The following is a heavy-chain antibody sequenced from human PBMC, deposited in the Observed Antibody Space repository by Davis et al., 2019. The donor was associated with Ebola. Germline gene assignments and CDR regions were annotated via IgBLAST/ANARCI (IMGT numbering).Heavy chain of an antibody. CDR1: GYTFTGYD. V-gene: IGHV1-8*01. J-gene: IGHJ4*02. Sequence: AASVKVSCKASGYTFTGYDINWVRQATGQGLEWMGWMNPNSGNTGYAQKFQGRVTMTRDTSINTAYMELSSLRSEDTSVYYCTRDRGGDYSFDYWGQGTLVTVSS. CDR3: TRDRGGDYSFDY. D-gene: IGHD3-10*01. CDR2: MNPNSGNT.